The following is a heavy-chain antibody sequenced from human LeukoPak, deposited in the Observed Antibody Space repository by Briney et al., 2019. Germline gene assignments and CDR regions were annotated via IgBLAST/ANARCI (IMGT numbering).Heavy chain of an antibody. D-gene: IGHD1-7*01. V-gene: IGHV3-23*01. CDR1: AFTFRSYA. CDR3: ARALELDRCFDY. Sequence: QPGGSLRVSCTASAFTFRSYAMSWVRQAPGKGLEWVSGISSSGLRTYYADSVKGRFTISRNNAKNSLYLQMNSLRAEDTAVYYCARALELDRCFDYWGQGTLVSVSS. CDR2: ISSSGLRT. J-gene: IGHJ4*02.